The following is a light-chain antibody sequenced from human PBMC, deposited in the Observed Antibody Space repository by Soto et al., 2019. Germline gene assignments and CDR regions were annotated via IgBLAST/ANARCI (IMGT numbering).Light chain of an antibody. J-gene: IGKJ1*01. Sequence: EIVLTQSPGTLSLSPGERATLSCRASQTVSSTYLAWYQQKPGQAPRLLIYGASSRATGIPDRFSGSGSGTDFTLTISSLQPEDVATYYCQKYNSALWTFGQGTKVEIK. V-gene: IGKV3-20*01. CDR1: QTVSSTY. CDR2: GAS. CDR3: QKYNSALWT.